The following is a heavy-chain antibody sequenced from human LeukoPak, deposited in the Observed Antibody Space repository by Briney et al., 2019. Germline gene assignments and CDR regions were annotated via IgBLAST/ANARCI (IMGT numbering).Heavy chain of an antibody. Sequence: GASGKVSCKASGYTFTSNGISWVRQAPGQGLEWMGWISSNSGNTKYAQKLQDRVILTTDTSTTTAYMELRSLRSDDTAIYYCVRDRLHAFDFWGHGTLVTVSS. CDR3: VRDRLHAFDF. V-gene: IGHV1-18*01. CDR1: GYTFTSNG. D-gene: IGHD6-25*01. CDR2: ISSNSGNT. J-gene: IGHJ3*01.